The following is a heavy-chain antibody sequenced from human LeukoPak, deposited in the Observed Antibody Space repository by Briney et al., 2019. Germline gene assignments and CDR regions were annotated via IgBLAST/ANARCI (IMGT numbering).Heavy chain of an antibody. D-gene: IGHD2-8*01. J-gene: IGHJ5*02. Sequence: ASVKVSCKASVYTFTGYYMHWVRQAPGQGLEWMGWINTNAGNPTYAQGFTGRFVFSLDTSVSTAYLQISSLKAEDTAVYYCARRPYCTNGVCYGELGFDPWGQGTLVTVSS. CDR1: VYTFTGYY. V-gene: IGHV7-4-1*02. CDR2: INTNAGNP. CDR3: ARRPYCTNGVCYGELGFDP.